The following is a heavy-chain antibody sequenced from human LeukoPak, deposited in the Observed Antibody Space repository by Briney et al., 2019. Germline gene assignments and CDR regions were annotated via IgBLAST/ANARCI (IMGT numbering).Heavy chain of an antibody. CDR3: AKADEVVVVTASFDS. Sequence: PGGSLRLSCAASGFTFNSYAMSWVRQAPGKGLEWVSGISGFSGSTYYTDSVKGRFTISRDNSRNTLYLQMMSLRADDTAIYYCAKADEVVVVTASFDSWGQGTLLTVSS. CDR1: GFTFNSYA. D-gene: IGHD2-21*02. CDR2: ISGFSGST. V-gene: IGHV3-23*01. J-gene: IGHJ4*02.